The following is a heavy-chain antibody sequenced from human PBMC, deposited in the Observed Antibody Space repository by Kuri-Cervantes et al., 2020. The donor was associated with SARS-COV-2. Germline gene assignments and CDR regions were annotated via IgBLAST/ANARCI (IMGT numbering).Heavy chain of an antibody. V-gene: IGHV3-33*08. CDR2: IWYDGSNK. J-gene: IGHJ6*02. CDR3: ARGAVPYYYYGMDV. CDR1: GFTVSSNY. D-gene: IGHD3-16*01. Sequence: GGSLRLSCAASGFTVSSNYMSWVRQAPGKGLEWVAVIWYDGSNKYYADSVKGRFTISRDNSKNTLYLQMNSLRAEDTAVYYCARGAVPYYYYGMDVWGQGTTVTVSS.